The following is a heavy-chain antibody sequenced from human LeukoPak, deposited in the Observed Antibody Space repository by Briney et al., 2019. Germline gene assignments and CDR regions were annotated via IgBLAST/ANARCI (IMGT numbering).Heavy chain of an antibody. CDR2: IREERGQE. D-gene: IGHD5-18*01. Sequence: GGSLRLSCAASGFTFSDYWMHWVRQAPGKGLEWVANIREERGQEYYVDSVKGRFTISKNSAKNSLYLQMNTLRVEDTAMYYCASLDTAKQPLANHWGQGTLVTVSS. CDR3: ASLDTAKQPLANH. J-gene: IGHJ5*02. V-gene: IGHV3-7*03. CDR1: GFTFSDYW.